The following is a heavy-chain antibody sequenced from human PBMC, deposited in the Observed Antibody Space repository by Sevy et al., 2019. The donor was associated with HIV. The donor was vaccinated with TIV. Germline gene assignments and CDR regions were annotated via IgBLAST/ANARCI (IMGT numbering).Heavy chain of an antibody. CDR1: GGSISSSSYY. J-gene: IGHJ6*02. Sequence: SETLSLTCTVSGGSISSSSYYWGWIRQPPGKGLEWLGSIYYSGSTYYNPSLKSRVIISVDASKNQFSLKLSSVTAADTAVYYCASLRCSSTSCYSGYYGMDVWGQGTTVTVSS. V-gene: IGHV4-39*01. D-gene: IGHD2-2*02. CDR2: IYYSGST. CDR3: ASLRCSSTSCYSGYYGMDV.